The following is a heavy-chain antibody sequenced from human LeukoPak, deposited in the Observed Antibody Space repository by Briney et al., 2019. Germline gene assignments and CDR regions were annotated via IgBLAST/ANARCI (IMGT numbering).Heavy chain of an antibody. Sequence: PGGSLRLSCAASGFTFSSYWMSWVRQAPGKGPEWVAGFNGRGDSTYYAESVRGRFTISRDTSKNTLYLQVSSLRVEDTAVYYCARGQQWLVPFDYWGQGTLVTVSS. CDR2: FNGRGDST. J-gene: IGHJ4*02. CDR1: GFTFSSYW. V-gene: IGHV3-23*01. D-gene: IGHD6-19*01. CDR3: ARGQQWLVPFDY.